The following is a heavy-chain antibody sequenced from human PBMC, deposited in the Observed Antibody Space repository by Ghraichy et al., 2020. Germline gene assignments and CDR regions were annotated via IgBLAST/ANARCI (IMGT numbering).Heavy chain of an antibody. CDR3: ARDLYDSSGYHLGSDY. CDR1: GYTFTSYG. V-gene: IGHV1-18*04. CDR2: ISAYNGDT. J-gene: IGHJ4*02. D-gene: IGHD3-22*01. Sequence: ASVKVSCKASGYTFTSYGISWVRQAPGQGLEWMGWISAYNGDTNYAQKVQGRVTMTTDTSTSTAYMELRSLRSDDTAVYYCARDLYDSSGYHLGSDYWGQGTLVTVSS.